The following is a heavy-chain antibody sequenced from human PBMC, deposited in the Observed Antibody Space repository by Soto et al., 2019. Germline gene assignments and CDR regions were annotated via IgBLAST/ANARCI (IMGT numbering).Heavy chain of an antibody. V-gene: IGHV4-4*09. J-gene: IGHJ6*03. Sequence: PSETLSLTCTVSGDSVRNQYWSWIRRPPGRGLEWIGYIYRSGSTKYNPSLKSRLTISVDTSKNPFSLKLSSVTAADTAMYYCARTLDYGHMDVWGKGTTVTVSS. CDR1: GDSVRNQY. CDR3: ARTLDYGHMDV. CDR2: IYRSGST. D-gene: IGHD3-16*01.